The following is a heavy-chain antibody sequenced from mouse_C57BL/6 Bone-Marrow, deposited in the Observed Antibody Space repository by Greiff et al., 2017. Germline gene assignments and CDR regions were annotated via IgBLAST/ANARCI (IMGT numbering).Heavy chain of an antibody. Sequence: EVQLVESGPGMVKPSQSLSLTCTVTGYSTTSGYDWHWIRHFPGNKLEWMGYISYSGNTNYNPSLKSRISITHDTSKNHFFLKLNSVTTEDTATYYCARDRDGYCWYFDVWGTGTTVTVSS. CDR1: GYSTTSGYD. V-gene: IGHV3-1*01. CDR2: ISYSGNT. D-gene: IGHD2-3*01. J-gene: IGHJ1*03. CDR3: ARDRDGYCWYFDV.